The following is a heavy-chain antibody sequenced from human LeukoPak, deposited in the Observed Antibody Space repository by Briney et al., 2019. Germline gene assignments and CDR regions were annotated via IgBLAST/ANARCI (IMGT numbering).Heavy chain of an antibody. Sequence: ASVKVSCKASGYTFSSYDISWVRQATGQGLEWMGWMNPNSGNTGYAQKFQGRVTMTRDTSIRTAYMELTSLRSEDTAVYYCTRGDRTTVAIDYWGQGTLVTASS. J-gene: IGHJ4*02. CDR1: GYTFSSYD. V-gene: IGHV1-8*01. CDR3: TRGDRTTVAIDY. CDR2: MNPNSGNT. D-gene: IGHD1-1*01.